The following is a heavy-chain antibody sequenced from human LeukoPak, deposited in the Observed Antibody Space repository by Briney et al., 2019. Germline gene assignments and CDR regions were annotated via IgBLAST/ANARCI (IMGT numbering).Heavy chain of an antibody. D-gene: IGHD3-3*01. V-gene: IGHV4-38-2*01. CDR1: GCSISIGYY. CDR2: IYHSGST. J-gene: IGHJ3*02. CDR3: ARWDSGEWFHDAFDI. Sequence: SETLSLTCAVSGCSISIGYYWGWIRQPPGKGLEWIGSIYHSGSTYYNPSLKSRITISVDTSKNQFSLKLSSVTAADTAVYYCARWDSGEWFHDAFDIWGQGTMVTVSS.